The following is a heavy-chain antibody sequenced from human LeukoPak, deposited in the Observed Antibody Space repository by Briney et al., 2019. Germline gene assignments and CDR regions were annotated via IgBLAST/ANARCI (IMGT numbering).Heavy chain of an antibody. CDR3: ARFGDTAMVFDY. CDR2: ISSSGSTI. D-gene: IGHD5-18*01. Sequence: PGGSLRLSCAASGLTFSDYYMSWIRQAPGKGLEWVSYISSSGSTIYYADSVKGRFTISRDDAKNSLYLQMNSLRAEDTAVYYCARFGDTAMVFDYWGQGTLVTVSS. V-gene: IGHV3-11*01. CDR1: GLTFSDYY. J-gene: IGHJ4*02.